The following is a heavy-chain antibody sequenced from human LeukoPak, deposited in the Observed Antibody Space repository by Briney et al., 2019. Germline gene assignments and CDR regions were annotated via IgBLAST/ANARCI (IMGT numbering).Heavy chain of an antibody. Sequence: GASVKVSCKASGYTFTGYYMHWVRQAPGQGLEWMGWINPNSGGTNYVQKFQGRVTMTRGTSISTAYMELSRLRSDDTAVYYCASAAPSSSWKRGYFDYWGQGTLVTVSS. D-gene: IGHD6-13*01. CDR2: INPNSGGT. J-gene: IGHJ4*02. CDR3: ASAAPSSSWKRGYFDY. CDR1: GYTFTGYY. V-gene: IGHV1-2*02.